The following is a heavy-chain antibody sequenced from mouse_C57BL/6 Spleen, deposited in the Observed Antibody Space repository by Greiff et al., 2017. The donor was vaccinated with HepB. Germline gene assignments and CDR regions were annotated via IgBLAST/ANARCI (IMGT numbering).Heavy chain of an antibody. CDR1: GFTFSSYA. D-gene: IGHD3-1*01. CDR3: TRDRGYYAMDY. J-gene: IGHJ4*01. CDR2: ISSGGDYI. Sequence: EVKLMESGEGLVKPGGSLKLSRAASGFTFSSYAMSWVRQTPEKRLEWVAYISSGGDYIYYADTVKGRFTISRDNARNTLYLQMSSLKSEDTAMYYCTRDRGYYAMDYWGQGTSVTVSS. V-gene: IGHV5-9-1*02.